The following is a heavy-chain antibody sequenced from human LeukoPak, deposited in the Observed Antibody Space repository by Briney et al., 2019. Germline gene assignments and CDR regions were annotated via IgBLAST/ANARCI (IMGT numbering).Heavy chain of an antibody. CDR1: GFTFSSYA. CDR2: ISGSGAST. Sequence: GGSLRLSCVASGFTFSSYAMSWVRQAPGKGLEWVSAISGSGASTYYADSVKGRFTISRDNSGNMLYLQMSSLGAEDTAIYYCAKAVRGYTASSPDSWGQGALVTVSS. J-gene: IGHJ4*02. CDR3: AKAVRGYTASSPDS. V-gene: IGHV3-23*01. D-gene: IGHD2-2*02.